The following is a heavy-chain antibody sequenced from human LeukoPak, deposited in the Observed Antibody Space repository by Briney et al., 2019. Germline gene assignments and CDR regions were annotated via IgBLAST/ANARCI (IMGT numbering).Heavy chain of an antibody. CDR2: IHPSTGNP. V-gene: IGHV7-4-1*02. CDR3: ARDAGKGYPGLRYFDWYPYYYYYMDV. J-gene: IGHJ6*03. Sequence: ASVKVSCKASGYTFTNYAMNWVRQAPGQGLEWMGWIHPSTGNPTYAQGFTGRFVFSLDTSVSTTYLQISSLKAEDTAVYYCARDAGKGYPGLRYFDWYPYYYYYMDVWGKGTTVTVSS. CDR1: GYTFTNYA. D-gene: IGHD3-9*01.